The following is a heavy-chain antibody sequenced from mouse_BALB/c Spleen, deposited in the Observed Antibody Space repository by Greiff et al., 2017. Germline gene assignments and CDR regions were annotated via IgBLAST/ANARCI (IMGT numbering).Heavy chain of an antibody. V-gene: IGHV2-2*02. D-gene: IGHD2-3*01. Sequence: VKLVESGPGLVQPSQSLSITCTVSGFSFTSYGVHWVRQSPGKGLEWLGVIWSGGSTDYNAAFISRLSISKDNSKSQVFFKMNSLQANDTAIYYCARSDGYYTYYYAMGYWGQGTSVTVSS. CDR2: IWSGGST. CDR3: ARSDGYYTYYYAMGY. J-gene: IGHJ4*01. CDR1: GFSFTSYG.